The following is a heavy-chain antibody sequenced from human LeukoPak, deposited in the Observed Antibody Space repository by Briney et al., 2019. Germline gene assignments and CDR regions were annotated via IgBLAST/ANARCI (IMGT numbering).Heavy chain of an antibody. D-gene: IGHD3-10*01. CDR2: INHSGST. CDR3: ARDSSLVRPPLYYYYYGMDV. J-gene: IGHJ6*02. Sequence: SETLSLTCAVYGGSFSGYYWSWIRQPPGKGLEWIGEINHSGSTYYNPSLKSRVTISVDRSKNQFSLKLSSVTAADTAVYYCARDSSLVRPPLYYYYYGMDVWGQGTTVTVSS. V-gene: IGHV4-34*01. CDR1: GGSFSGYY.